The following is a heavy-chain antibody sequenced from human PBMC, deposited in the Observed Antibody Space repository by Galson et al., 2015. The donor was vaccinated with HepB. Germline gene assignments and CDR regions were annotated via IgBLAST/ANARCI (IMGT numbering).Heavy chain of an antibody. CDR2: INAGNGNS. V-gene: IGHV1-3*01. Sequence: SVKISCKGSGYTFTSYAMHWVRQAPGQRLEWMGWINAGNGNSKYSQKFQGRVTITRDTSASTAYMELSSLRSEDTAVYYCARSYSSGWRIDYWGQGTLVTVSS. J-gene: IGHJ4*02. D-gene: IGHD6-19*01. CDR3: ARSYSSGWRIDY. CDR1: GYTFTSYA.